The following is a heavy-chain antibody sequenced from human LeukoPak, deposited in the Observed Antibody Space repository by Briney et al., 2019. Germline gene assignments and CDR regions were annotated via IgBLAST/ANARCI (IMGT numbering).Heavy chain of an antibody. CDR2: IYTSGST. Sequence: SETLSLTCTVSGGSISSYYWSWIRQPAGKGLEWIGRIYTSGSTNYNPSLKSRVTMSVDTSKNQFSLKLSSVTAADTAVYYCARGFTMIVVDDAFDIWGQGTMVTVSS. CDR1: GGSISSYY. D-gene: IGHD3-22*01. J-gene: IGHJ3*02. CDR3: ARGFTMIVVDDAFDI. V-gene: IGHV4-4*07.